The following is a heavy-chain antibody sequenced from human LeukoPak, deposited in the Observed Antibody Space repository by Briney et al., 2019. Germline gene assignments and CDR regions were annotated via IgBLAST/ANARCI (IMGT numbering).Heavy chain of an antibody. CDR1: GDSISSSSYY. V-gene: IGHV4-39*02. D-gene: IGHD6-6*01. J-gene: IGHJ6*02. Sequence: SETLSLTCTVSGDSISSSSYYWGWIRQPPGKGLEWIGTIYYSGSTYYNPSLKSRVTISVDTSKNQFSLKLSSVTAADTAVYYCARDRGSSSWGYYYGMDVWGQGTTVTVSS. CDR2: IYYSGST. CDR3: ARDRGSSSWGYYYGMDV.